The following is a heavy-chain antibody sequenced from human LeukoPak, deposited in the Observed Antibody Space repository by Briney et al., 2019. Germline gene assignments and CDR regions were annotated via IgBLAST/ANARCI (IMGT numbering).Heavy chain of an antibody. CDR1: GFTFSSYG. Sequence: GGSLRLSCAASGFTFSSYGMHWVRQAPGKGLEWVANIKQDGSEKYYVDSVKGRFTISRDNAKNSLYLQMNSLRAEDTAVYYCARGVNWWYFDLWGRGTLVTVSS. D-gene: IGHD2-21*01. V-gene: IGHV3-7*01. CDR3: ARGVNWWYFDL. J-gene: IGHJ2*01. CDR2: IKQDGSEK.